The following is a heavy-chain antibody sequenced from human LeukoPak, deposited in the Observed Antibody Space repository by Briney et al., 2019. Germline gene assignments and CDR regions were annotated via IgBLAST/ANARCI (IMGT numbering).Heavy chain of an antibody. V-gene: IGHV3-9*01. Sequence: GGSLRLSCAASGFTFDDYAMHWVRQAPGKGLERVADISWNSGSIGYADSVKGRFTISRDNAKNSLYLQMNSLRAEDTALYYCVKATYYYYGMDVWGQGTTVTVSS. J-gene: IGHJ6*02. CDR2: ISWNSGSI. CDR3: VKATYYYYGMDV. CDR1: GFTFDDYA.